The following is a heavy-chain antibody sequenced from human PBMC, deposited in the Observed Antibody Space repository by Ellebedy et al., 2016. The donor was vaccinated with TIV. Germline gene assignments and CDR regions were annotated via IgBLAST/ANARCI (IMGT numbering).Heavy chain of an antibody. CDR3: ARDWGYYHGALDY. Sequence: PGGSLRLSCAASGFTFSSYYMNWVRQAPGKGLEWVANIKHDGSEKYYVDSLKGRFTISRDNAKNSLYLQIDSLRAEDTAVYYCARDWGYYHGALDYWGQGTLVTVSS. CDR2: IKHDGSEK. D-gene: IGHD3-22*01. J-gene: IGHJ4*02. CDR1: GFTFSSYY. V-gene: IGHV3-7*01.